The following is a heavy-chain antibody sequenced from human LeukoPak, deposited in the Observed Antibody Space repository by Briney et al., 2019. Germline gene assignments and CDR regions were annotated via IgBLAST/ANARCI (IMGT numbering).Heavy chain of an antibody. V-gene: IGHV4-38-2*01. CDR2: IYHSGST. J-gene: IGHJ6*03. CDR1: GYSISSGYY. D-gene: IGHD2-2*01. Sequence: PSETLSLNCAVSGYSISSGYYWGWIRQPPGKGLEWIGSIYHSGSTYYNPSLKSRVTISVDTSKNQFSLRLSTVTAADTAVYVFAFTRSCSSISCYAGYYYYYYMDVWGKGTTVTVCS. CDR3: AFTRSCSSISCYAGYYYYYYMDV.